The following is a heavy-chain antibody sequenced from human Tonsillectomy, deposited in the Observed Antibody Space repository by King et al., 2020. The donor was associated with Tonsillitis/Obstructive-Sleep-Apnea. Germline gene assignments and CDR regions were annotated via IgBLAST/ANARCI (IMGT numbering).Heavy chain of an antibody. CDR2: SNHSEGT. Sequence: VQLQQWGAGLLKPSETLSLTCAVHGGSFSGNYWTWSRQPPGKGLEWIGESNHSEGTKYNPSLKGHATISVDTPKSQFSLMLNSVTAADTAVYYCARVGNCSSTGCFDYWGQGTLVTVSS. D-gene: IGHD2-2*03. V-gene: IGHV4-34*01. CDR3: ARVGNCSSTGCFDY. J-gene: IGHJ4*02. CDR1: GGSFSGNY.